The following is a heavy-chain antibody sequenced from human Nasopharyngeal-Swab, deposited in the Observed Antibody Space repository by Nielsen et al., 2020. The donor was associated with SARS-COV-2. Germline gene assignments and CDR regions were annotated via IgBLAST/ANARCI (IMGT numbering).Heavy chain of an antibody. CDR2: IGTAGDT. V-gene: IGHV3-13*01. J-gene: IGHJ6*03. CDR3: ARGGRIAAAGVLLPVYYYYMDV. Sequence: GGSLRLSCAASGFTFSSYDMHWVRQATGKGLEWVSAIGTAGDTYYPGSVKGRFTISRENAKNSLYLQMNSLRAEDTAVYYCARGGRIAAAGVLLPVYYYYMDVWGKGTTGTVSS. CDR1: GFTFSSYD. D-gene: IGHD6-13*01.